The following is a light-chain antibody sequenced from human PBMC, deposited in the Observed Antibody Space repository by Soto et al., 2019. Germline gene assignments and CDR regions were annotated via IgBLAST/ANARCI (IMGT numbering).Light chain of an antibody. Sequence: QSALTQPPSASGSPGQSVTISCTGTSSDVGTRGYVSWYQQHAGKAPKLMIYDVTKRPSGVPDRFSGSKSANTASLTVSGLQAEDEADYYCMCYAGGNNWVFGGGTQLTVL. J-gene: IGLJ3*02. CDR2: DVT. CDR3: MCYAGGNNWV. V-gene: IGLV2-8*01. CDR1: SSDVGTRGY.